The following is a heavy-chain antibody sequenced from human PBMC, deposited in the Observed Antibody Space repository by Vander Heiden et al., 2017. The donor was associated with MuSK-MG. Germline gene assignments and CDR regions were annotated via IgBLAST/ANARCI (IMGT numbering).Heavy chain of an antibody. CDR3: ARGGWAYYYYYGMDV. CDR1: GFTFSSYA. Sequence: EVQLVESGGGLVQPGGSLRLSCAASGFTFSSYAMSWVRQGPGKGLEGGSAISGSGGSTHYAYPCKGRFPISRDNAKNMLHLKRKRLRAGETAVYCWARGGWAYYYYYGMDVWGQGTTVTVSS. D-gene: IGHD1-26*01. CDR2: ISGSGGST. J-gene: IGHJ6*02. V-gene: IGHV3-23*04.